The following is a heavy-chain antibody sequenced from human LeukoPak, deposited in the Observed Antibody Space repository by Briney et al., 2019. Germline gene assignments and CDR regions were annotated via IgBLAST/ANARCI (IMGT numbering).Heavy chain of an antibody. CDR2: IHPDSSDK. V-gene: IGHV3-7*03. D-gene: IGHD1-14*01. CDR3: TRLPRETAGDY. Sequence: TGGSLRLSCEASGFTFRHSWLSWIRQTPGKGLEWVANIHPDSSDKFYVDSMEGRFTISRDNTKNSLYLQIDNARLDDTGLYYCTRLPRETAGDYWSQGVPVIVSS. CDR1: GFTFRHSW. J-gene: IGHJ4*02.